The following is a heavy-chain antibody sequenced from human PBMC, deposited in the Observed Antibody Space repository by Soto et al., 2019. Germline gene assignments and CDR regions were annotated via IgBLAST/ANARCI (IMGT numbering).Heavy chain of an antibody. CDR1: GYTFTGYY. CDR2: INPNSGGT. Sequence: ASVKVSCKASGYTFTGYYMHWVRQAPGQGLEWMGWINPNSGGTNYAQKSQGRVTMTRDTSISTAYMELSRLRSDDTAVYYCARGREQYSSGWYRFRCEYYYYGMDVWGQGTTVTVSS. V-gene: IGHV1-2*02. J-gene: IGHJ6*02. CDR3: ARGREQYSSGWYRFRCEYYYYGMDV. D-gene: IGHD6-19*01.